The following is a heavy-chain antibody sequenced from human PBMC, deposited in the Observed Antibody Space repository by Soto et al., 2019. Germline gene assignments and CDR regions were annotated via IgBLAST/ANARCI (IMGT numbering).Heavy chain of an antibody. D-gene: IGHD3-10*01. CDR2: ITDNGGST. CDR1: GFTFRNNV. V-gene: IGHV3-23*04. Sequence: EVQLVESGGGLVQPGGSLRLSCAASGFTFRNNVVNWVRQAPGRGLEWVSAITDNGGSTYYADSVKGRCTISRDNSKNTLYLQMNSLRAEDTAVYYCAKEVYGAARGGMDVWGQGTTVTVSS. J-gene: IGHJ6*02. CDR3: AKEVYGAARGGMDV.